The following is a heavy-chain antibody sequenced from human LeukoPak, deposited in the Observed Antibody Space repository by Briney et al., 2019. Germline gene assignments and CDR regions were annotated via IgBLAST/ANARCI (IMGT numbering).Heavy chain of an antibody. CDR3: ARRDGATGYFDY. Sequence: SETLSLTCTVSGYSISSGYYGGWIRQPPGKGLEWIGSIYHSGSTYYNPSLKSRVTISVDTSKNHFSLNLSSVTAADTAVYYCARRDGATGYFDYWGQGTLVTVSS. CDR1: GYSISSGYY. D-gene: IGHD1-26*01. V-gene: IGHV4-38-2*02. CDR2: IYHSGST. J-gene: IGHJ4*02.